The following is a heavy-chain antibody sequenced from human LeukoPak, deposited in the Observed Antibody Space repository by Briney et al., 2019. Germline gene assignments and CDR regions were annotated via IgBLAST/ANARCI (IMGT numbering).Heavy chain of an antibody. Sequence: GGSLRLSCAASGFTFSSYAMNWVRQAPGKGLEWVSAISGSGGSIYYADSVKGRFTISRDNSKNTLYLQMNSLRAEDTAVYYCAKGRGWEASYYYYYMDVWGKGTTVTISS. J-gene: IGHJ6*03. D-gene: IGHD1-26*01. CDR1: GFTFSSYA. CDR3: AKGRGWEASYYYYYMDV. CDR2: ISGSGGSI. V-gene: IGHV3-23*01.